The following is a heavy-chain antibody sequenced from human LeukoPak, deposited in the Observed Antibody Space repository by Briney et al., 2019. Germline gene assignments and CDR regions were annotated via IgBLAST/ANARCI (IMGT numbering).Heavy chain of an antibody. V-gene: IGHV3-30*02. CDR1: GFTFSSYG. J-gene: IGHJ4*02. Sequence: GGSLRLSCAASGFTFSSYGMHWVRQAPGKGLEWVAFIRYDGSNKYYADSVKGRFTISRDNSKNTLYLQMNSLRAEDTAVYYCARAGGYSYGYDSDYFDYWGQGTLVTVSS. D-gene: IGHD5-18*01. CDR2: IRYDGSNK. CDR3: ARAGGYSYGYDSDYFDY.